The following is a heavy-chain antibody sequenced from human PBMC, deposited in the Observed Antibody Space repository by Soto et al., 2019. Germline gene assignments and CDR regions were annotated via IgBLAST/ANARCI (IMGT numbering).Heavy chain of an antibody. CDR1: GFLFTDYY. Sequence: GGSLRLSCTASGFLFTDYYMSWIRQPPGKGLEWLAYIDGSSDYTNSADSVKGRFTISRDNAKNSVFLQMNNLRADDTAVYYCAGDLRFSSTNYFDFWGRGTLVTVSS. D-gene: IGHD2-8*01. V-gene: IGHV3-11*06. CDR2: IDGSSDYT. J-gene: IGHJ4*02. CDR3: AGDLRFSSTNYFDF.